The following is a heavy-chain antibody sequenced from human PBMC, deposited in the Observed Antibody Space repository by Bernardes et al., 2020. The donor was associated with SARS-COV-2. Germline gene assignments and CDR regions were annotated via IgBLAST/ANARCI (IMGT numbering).Heavy chain of an antibody. D-gene: IGHD6-13*01. CDR1: GGSISSYY. J-gene: IGHJ6*02. V-gene: IGHV4-59*01. CDR3: ARDFRYSSSWNLGGYYYYGMDV. Sequence: ETLSLTCTVSGGSISSYYWSWIRQPPGKGLEWIGYIYYSGSTNYNPSLKSRVTISVDTSKNQFSLKLSSVTAADTAVYYCARDFRYSSSWNLGGYYYYGMDVWGQGTTVTVSS. CDR2: IYYSGST.